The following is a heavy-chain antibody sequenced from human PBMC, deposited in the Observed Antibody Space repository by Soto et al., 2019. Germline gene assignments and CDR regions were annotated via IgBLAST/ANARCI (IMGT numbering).Heavy chain of an antibody. Sequence: GGSLRLSCSASGFTFSSYAMHWVRQAPGKGLEYVSAISSNGGSTYYADSVKGRFTISRDNSKNTLYLQMSSLRAEDTAVYYCVKSRPPKWRELFFDYWGQGTLVTVSS. V-gene: IGHV3-64D*08. CDR3: VKSRPPKWRELFFDY. D-gene: IGHD2-15*01. CDR2: ISSNGGST. CDR1: GFTFSSYA. J-gene: IGHJ4*02.